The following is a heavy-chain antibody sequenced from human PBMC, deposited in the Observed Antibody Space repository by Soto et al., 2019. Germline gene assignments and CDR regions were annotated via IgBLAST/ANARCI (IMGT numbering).Heavy chain of an antibody. V-gene: IGHV4-59*01. CDR1: GGSISSYY. D-gene: IGHD4-17*01. CDR2: IYYSGST. J-gene: IGHJ6*02. CDR3: ARDDGGNYGDYYYGMDV. Sequence: SSETLSLTCTVSGGSISSYYWSWIRQPPGKGLEWIGYIYYSGSTNYNPSLKSRVTISVDTSKNQFSLKLSSVTAADTAVYYCARDDGGNYGDYYYGMDVWGQGTTVTVS.